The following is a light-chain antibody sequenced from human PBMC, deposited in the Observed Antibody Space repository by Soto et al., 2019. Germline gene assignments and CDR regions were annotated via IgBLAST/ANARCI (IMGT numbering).Light chain of an antibody. CDR2: HVS. J-gene: IGKJ1*01. Sequence: DVVLTQSPRSLPVTLGQPASISCRSSQSLVDTDGNTYLNWFQQRPGQSPGRLISHVSNRDSGVPDRFSGSGSGTDFTLKISRVEAEDVGVYYCMEGVFWPWTFGQGTKVEIK. CDR3: MEGVFWPWT. CDR1: QSLVDTDGNTY. V-gene: IGKV2-30*01.